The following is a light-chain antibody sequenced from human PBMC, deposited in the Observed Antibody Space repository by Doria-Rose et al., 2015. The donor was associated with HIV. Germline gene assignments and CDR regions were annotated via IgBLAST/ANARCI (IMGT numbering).Light chain of an antibody. CDR2: QAS. Sequence: DIRMTQSPSTLSASVGDRVSITCRASQTISGWLAWYQQKPGKAPKLLIYQASTLENGVPSRFSGSGSGTEFALTISSLQPDDFATYYCQQYNSYSPSTFGQGTKVEIK. CDR3: QQYNSYSPST. V-gene: IGKV1-5*03. J-gene: IGKJ1*01. CDR1: QTISGW.